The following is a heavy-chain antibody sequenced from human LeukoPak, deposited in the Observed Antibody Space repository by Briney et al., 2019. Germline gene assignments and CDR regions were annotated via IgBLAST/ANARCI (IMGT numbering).Heavy chain of an antibody. D-gene: IGHD2-21*02. CDR2: ISGSGGST. V-gene: IGHV3-23*01. Sequence: GGSLRLSCAASGFTFSSYAMSWVRQAPGKGLEWVSAISGSGGSTYYADSVKGRFTISRDNSKNTLYLQMSSLRAEDTAVYYCAKVAVIVVVTEPLLDFWGQGTLVTVSS. CDR1: GFTFSSYA. CDR3: AKVAVIVVVTEPLLDF. J-gene: IGHJ4*02.